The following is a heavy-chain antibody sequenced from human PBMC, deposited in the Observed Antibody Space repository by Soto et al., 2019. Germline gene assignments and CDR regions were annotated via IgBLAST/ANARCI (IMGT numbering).Heavy chain of an antibody. J-gene: IGHJ6*02. Sequence: SVKVSCKASGGTFSNFAISWVRQAPGQGLERIGGIIPLFDTGNYAQKYQGRVTITADESTSTAYMELSSLRSEDTAVYYCSSVWHITTFGVASAPYAMDVWGQGTTVTVSS. CDR2: IIPLFDTG. D-gene: IGHD3-3*01. CDR1: GGTFSNFA. V-gene: IGHV1-69*13. CDR3: SSVWHITTFGVASAPYAMDV.